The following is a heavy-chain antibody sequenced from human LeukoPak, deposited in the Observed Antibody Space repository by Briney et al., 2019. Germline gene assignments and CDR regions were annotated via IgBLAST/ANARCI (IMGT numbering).Heavy chain of an antibody. CDR3: ARDTPVKYYYDSSGYQFDY. Sequence: ASVKVSCKASGYTFTSYGISWVRQAPGQGLDWMGWISAYNGNTNYAQKLQGRVTMTTDTSTSTAYMELRSLRSDDTAVYYCARDTPVKYYYDSSGYQFDYWGQGTLVTVSS. V-gene: IGHV1-18*01. J-gene: IGHJ4*02. D-gene: IGHD3-22*01. CDR2: ISAYNGNT. CDR1: GYTFTSYG.